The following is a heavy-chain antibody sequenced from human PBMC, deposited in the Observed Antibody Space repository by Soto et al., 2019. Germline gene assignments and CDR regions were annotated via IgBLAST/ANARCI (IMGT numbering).Heavy chain of an antibody. J-gene: IGHJ5*02. CDR1: GFTFSSYS. CDR3: AKVKAVAGNWFDP. V-gene: IGHV3-23*01. Sequence: GGSLRLSCAASGFTFSSYSMNWVRQAPGKGLEWVSSINSGANTYYADSVKGRFTISRDNSKNTLYLQMNSLRAEDTAVYYCAKVKAVAGNWFDPWGQGTLVTVSS. D-gene: IGHD6-19*01. CDR2: INSGANT.